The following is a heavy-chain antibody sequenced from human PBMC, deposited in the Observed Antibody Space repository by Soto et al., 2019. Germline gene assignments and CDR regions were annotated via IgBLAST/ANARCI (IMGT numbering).Heavy chain of an antibody. J-gene: IGHJ4*02. Sequence: QVQLVESGGGVVQPGRSLRLSCAASGFTFKTYGMHWVRQVSGKGLEWVAVISYDGTIKYYMDSLRGRFTISRDNSKNTLYLQMNSLRAEDTAVYYCAKEADCDYRNYFDSWGQGTLVTVSS. CDR3: AKEADCDYRNYFDS. CDR2: ISYDGTIK. D-gene: IGHD4-17*01. V-gene: IGHV3-30*18. CDR1: GFTFKTYG.